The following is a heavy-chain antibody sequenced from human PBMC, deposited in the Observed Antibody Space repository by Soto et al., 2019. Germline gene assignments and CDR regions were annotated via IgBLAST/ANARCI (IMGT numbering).Heavy chain of an antibody. CDR3: ARPRFRGMDV. Sequence: GSLRLSCVGSGFRISNYFMSWVRQAPGKGLEWVANIKEDGSEKYYVESVKGRFTISRDNAKNSLYLQVNSLRDEDTVVYYCARPRFRGMDVWGQGTTVTVSS. J-gene: IGHJ6*02. CDR2: IKEDGSEK. CDR1: GFRISNYF. V-gene: IGHV3-7*03. D-gene: IGHD3-10*01.